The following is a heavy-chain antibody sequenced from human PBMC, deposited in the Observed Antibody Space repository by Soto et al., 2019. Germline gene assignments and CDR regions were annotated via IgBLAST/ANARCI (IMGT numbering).Heavy chain of an antibody. CDR1: GASISTRNW. Sequence: SDTRSLTSADSGASISTRNWCSWVRKPPGKGLEWIGEIYHSGSTNYNPSLKSRVTISVDKSKNQFSLKLSSVTAADTAVYYCASFGGATSDYYYGMDVWGQGTTVTVSS. V-gene: IGHV4-4*02. D-gene: IGHD1-26*01. CDR3: ASFGGATSDYYYGMDV. CDR2: IYHSGST. J-gene: IGHJ6*02.